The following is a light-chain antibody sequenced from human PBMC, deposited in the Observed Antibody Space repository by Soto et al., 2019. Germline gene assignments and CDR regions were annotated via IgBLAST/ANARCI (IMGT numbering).Light chain of an antibody. CDR3: QQRSNWPRIT. J-gene: IGKJ5*01. V-gene: IGKV3D-20*02. CDR1: QSVSSRF. CDR2: GAS. Sequence: EIVLTQSPGTLSLSPGERATLSCRASQSVSSRFLAWYQQKPGQAPRLLIYGASSRATGIPDRFSGSGSGTDFTLTISRLEPEDFAVYYCQQRSNWPRITFGQGTRLEIK.